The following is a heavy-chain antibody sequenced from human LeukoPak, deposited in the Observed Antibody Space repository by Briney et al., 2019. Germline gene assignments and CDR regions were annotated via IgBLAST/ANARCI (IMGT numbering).Heavy chain of an antibody. V-gene: IGHV4-34*01. CDR3: ARAQQQLVLSSVGATGGIDY. CDR2: INHSGST. Sequence: PSETLSLACAVYGGSFSGYYWSWIRQPPGKGLEWIGEINHSGSTNYNPSLKSRVTISVDTSKNQFSLKLSSVTAADTAVYYCARAQQQLVLSSVGATGGIDYWGQGTLVTVSS. D-gene: IGHD6-13*01. CDR1: GGSFSGYY. J-gene: IGHJ4*02.